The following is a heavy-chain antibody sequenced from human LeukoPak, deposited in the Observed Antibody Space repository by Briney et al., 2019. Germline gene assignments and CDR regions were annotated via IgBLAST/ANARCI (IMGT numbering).Heavy chain of an antibody. V-gene: IGHV4-4*07. CDR1: GGSISSYY. D-gene: IGHD3-10*01. J-gene: IGHJ5*02. CDR3: ARDRYYYGSGSYNWFDP. CDR2: IYTSGST. Sequence: SETLSLTCTVSGGSISSYYWSWIRQPAGEGLEWIGRIYTSGSTNYNPSLKSRVTMSVDTSKNQFSLKLSSVTAADTAVYYCARDRYYYGSGSYNWFDPWGQGTLVTVSS.